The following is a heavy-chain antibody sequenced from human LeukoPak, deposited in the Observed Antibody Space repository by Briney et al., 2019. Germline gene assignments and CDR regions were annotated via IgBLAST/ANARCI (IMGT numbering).Heavy chain of an antibody. Sequence: ASVKVSCKASGYTFTEYYMHWVRQAPGQGLEWMGRINPNSGGTSYAQKFKGRVTVTRDTSISTAYMELTRLRSDDTAVYYCARGNYNDYWGQGTLVTVSS. CDR3: ARGNYNDY. J-gene: IGHJ4*02. CDR1: GYTFTEYY. D-gene: IGHD3-10*01. CDR2: INPNSGGT. V-gene: IGHV1-2*06.